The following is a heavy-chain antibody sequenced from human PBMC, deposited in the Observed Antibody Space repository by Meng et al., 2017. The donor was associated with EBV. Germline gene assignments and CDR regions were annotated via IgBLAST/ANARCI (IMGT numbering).Heavy chain of an antibody. CDR2: VYWDNDD. CDR1: GFSLTPRGMG. D-gene: IGHD3-10*01. V-gene: IGHV2-5*02. Sequence: QNTTKDHGPALVKPTQTLPPTCTFPGFSLTPRGMGVGWIRQPPGKPLEWLTLVYWDNDDRYSPFLRNRLSITNDTSKNQVFLRLTNMDPVDSGTYYCAHVAYRRGISYFGSWGQGILVTAPQ. J-gene: IGHJ4*02. CDR3: AHVAYRRGISYFGS.